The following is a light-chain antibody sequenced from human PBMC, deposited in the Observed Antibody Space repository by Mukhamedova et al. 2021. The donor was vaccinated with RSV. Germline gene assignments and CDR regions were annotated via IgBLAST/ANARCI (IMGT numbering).Light chain of an antibody. V-gene: IGKV1-39*01. CDR2: GAS. Sequence: WYQRRVHGKAPKLLIYGASSLVSGVPSRFSGSGSETDLTLTISRLQLEDFATYYCQQSYNTLRWTFGQGTKV. CDR3: QQSYNTLRWT. J-gene: IGKJ1*01.